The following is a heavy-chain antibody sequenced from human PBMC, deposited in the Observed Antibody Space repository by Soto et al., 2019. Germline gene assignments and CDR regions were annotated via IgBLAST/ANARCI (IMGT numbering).Heavy chain of an antibody. CDR3: AREGIAAAGTMVYYYYGMDV. V-gene: IGHV1-69*01. J-gene: IGHJ6*02. CDR1: GGTFSSYA. D-gene: IGHD6-13*01. Sequence: QVQLVQSGAEVKKPGSSVKVSCKASGGTFSSYAISWVRQAPGQGLEWMGGIIPIFGTANYAQKFQGRVTITYDESTSTAYMELSSLRSEDKALYYCAREGIAAAGTMVYYYYGMDVWGQGTTVTVSS. CDR2: IIPIFGTA.